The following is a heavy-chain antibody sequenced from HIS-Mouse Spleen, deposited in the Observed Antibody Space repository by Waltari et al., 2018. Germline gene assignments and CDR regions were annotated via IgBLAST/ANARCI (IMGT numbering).Heavy chain of an antibody. CDR3: AKGGLMVYAIGDY. Sequence: QVQLVESGGGVVQPGRSLRLSCAASGFTLSSDGLLRVQRAPGKGLEWVAVIWYDGSNKYYADSVKGRFTISRDNSKNTLYLQMNSLRAEDTAVYYCAKGGLMVYAIGDYWGQGTLVTVSS. J-gene: IGHJ4*02. V-gene: IGHV3-33*06. CDR1: GFTLSSDG. D-gene: IGHD2-8*01. CDR2: IWYDGSNK.